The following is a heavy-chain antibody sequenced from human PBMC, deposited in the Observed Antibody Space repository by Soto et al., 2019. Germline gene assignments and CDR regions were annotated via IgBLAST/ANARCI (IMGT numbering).Heavy chain of an antibody. V-gene: IGHV3-48*02. J-gene: IGHJ4*02. CDR2: ISSSSSTI. CDR1: GFTFSSYS. CDR3: ARLTAPYYYDSSGQGIYYFDY. Sequence: ESGGGLVQPGGSLRLSCAASGFTFSSYSMNWVRQAPGKGLEWVSYISSSSSTIYYADSVKGRFTISRDNAKNSLYLQMNSLRDEDTAVYYCARLTAPYYYDSSGQGIYYFDYWGQGTLVTVSS. D-gene: IGHD3-22*01.